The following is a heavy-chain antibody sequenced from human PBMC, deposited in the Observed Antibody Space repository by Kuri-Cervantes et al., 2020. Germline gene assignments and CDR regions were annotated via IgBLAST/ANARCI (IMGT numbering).Heavy chain of an antibody. J-gene: IGHJ4*02. Sequence: GGSLRLSCAASGFSVSSKYMSWVRQAPGKGLEWLSVFYVDGNTYYAGSVRGRFTISRDNSKNTLYLQMNSLRAEDTAVYYCARDRAPLVRSGDSYDYWGQGTLVTVSS. CDR1: GFSVSSKY. CDR2: FYVDGNT. V-gene: IGHV3-53*05. D-gene: IGHD6-13*01. CDR3: ARDRAPLVRSGDSYDY.